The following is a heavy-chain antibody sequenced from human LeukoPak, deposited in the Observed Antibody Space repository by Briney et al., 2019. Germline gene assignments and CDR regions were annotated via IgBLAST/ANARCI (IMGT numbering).Heavy chain of an antibody. CDR3: ARVRYSYGYGYYFDY. V-gene: IGHV3-9*01. D-gene: IGHD5-18*01. CDR1: GFTFDDYA. Sequence: GGSLRLSCAASGFTFDDYAMHWVRQAPGKGLEWVSGISWNSGSIGYADSVKGRFTISRDNAKNSLYLQMNSLRAEDTAVHYCARVRYSYGYGYYFDYWGQGTLVTVSS. CDR2: ISWNSGSI. J-gene: IGHJ4*02.